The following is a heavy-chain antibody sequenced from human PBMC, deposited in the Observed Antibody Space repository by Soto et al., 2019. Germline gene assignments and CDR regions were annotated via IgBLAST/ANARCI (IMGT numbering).Heavy chain of an antibody. J-gene: IGHJ6*02. CDR3: AKDSAGYVFLSGQGHYYYGMDV. CDR2: ISGSGGST. D-gene: IGHD3-3*01. Sequence: GGSLRLSCAASGFTFSSYAMSWVRQAPGRGLEWVSAISGSGGSTYYADSVKGRFTISRDNSKNTLYLQMNSLRAEDTAVYYCAKDSAGYVFLSGQGHYYYGMDVWCQGPTLTGSS. CDR1: GFTFSSYA. V-gene: IGHV3-23*01.